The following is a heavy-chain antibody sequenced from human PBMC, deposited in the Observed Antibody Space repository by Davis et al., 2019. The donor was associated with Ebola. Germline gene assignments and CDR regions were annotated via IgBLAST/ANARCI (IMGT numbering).Heavy chain of an antibody. CDR1: GFTFSGSA. CDR3: TSTLDGDYVDY. CDR2: IRSKANSYAT. V-gene: IGHV3-73*01. D-gene: IGHD4-17*01. J-gene: IGHJ4*02. Sequence: GESLKISCAASGFTFSGSAMHWVRQASGKGLEWVGRIRSKANSYATAYAASVKGRFTISRDDSKNTAYLQRNSLKTEDTAVYYCTSTLDGDYVDYWGQGTLVTVSS.